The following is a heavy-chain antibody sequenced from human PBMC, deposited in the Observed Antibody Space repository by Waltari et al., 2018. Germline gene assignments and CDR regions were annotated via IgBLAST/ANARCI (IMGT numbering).Heavy chain of an antibody. CDR3: VRDVWPHCSDDCYSPGY. CDR1: GFTFSDYS. Sequence: QVRLVESGGNWVTPGGSLRLSCTGSGFTFSDYSMTWIRQAPGKGLGWVSYRTTSRRTKYYADSVKGRFSISRDDFANSVFLEMNNLGVEDSAVYYCVRDVWPHCSDDCYSPGYWGQGTLVTVSS. D-gene: IGHD2-21*02. V-gene: IGHV3-11*04. J-gene: IGHJ4*02. CDR2: RTTSRRTK.